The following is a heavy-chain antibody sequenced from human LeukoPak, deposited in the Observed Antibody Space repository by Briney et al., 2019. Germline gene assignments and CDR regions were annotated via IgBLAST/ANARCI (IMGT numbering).Heavy chain of an antibody. V-gene: IGHV4-38-2*02. CDR1: GYSISSGYY. D-gene: IGHD3-3*01. J-gene: IGHJ3*02. CDR3: ARVRITYYDFWSGYHDAFDI. Sequence: SETLSLTCTVSGYSISSGYYWGWIRQPPGMGLEWIGSIYHSGSTYYNPSLKSRVTISVDTSKNQFSLKLSSVTAADTAVYYCARVRITYYDFWSGYHDAFDIWGQGTMVTVSS. CDR2: IYHSGST.